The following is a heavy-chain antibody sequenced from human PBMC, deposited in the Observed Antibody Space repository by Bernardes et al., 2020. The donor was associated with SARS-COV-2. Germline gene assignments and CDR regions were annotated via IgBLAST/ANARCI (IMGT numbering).Heavy chain of an antibody. Sequence: ASVKVSCKASGYTFTGYYMHWVRQAPGQGLEWMGWINPNSGGTNYAQKFQGWVTMTRDTSISTAYMELSRLRSDDTAVYYCARGGGDVTRGYYYYGMDVWGQGTTVTVSS. D-gene: IGHD1-26*01. CDR2: INPNSGGT. CDR3: ARGGGDVTRGYYYYGMDV. J-gene: IGHJ6*02. CDR1: GYTFTGYY. V-gene: IGHV1-2*04.